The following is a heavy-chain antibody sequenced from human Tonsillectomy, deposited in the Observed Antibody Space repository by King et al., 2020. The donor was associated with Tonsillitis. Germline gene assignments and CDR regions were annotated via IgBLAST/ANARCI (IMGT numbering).Heavy chain of an antibody. D-gene: IGHD6-13*01. CDR1: GFTFRSYS. CDR3: ARDIYSSSTY. Sequence: VQLVESGGGLVQPGGSLRLSCAASGFTFRSYSMNWVRQAPGKGLEWVSYISSSSSTIYYADSVKGRFTISRDNAKNSLYLQMNSLRAEDTAVYYCARDIYSSSTYWGQGTLVTVSS. CDR2: ISSSSSTI. V-gene: IGHV3-48*01. J-gene: IGHJ4*02.